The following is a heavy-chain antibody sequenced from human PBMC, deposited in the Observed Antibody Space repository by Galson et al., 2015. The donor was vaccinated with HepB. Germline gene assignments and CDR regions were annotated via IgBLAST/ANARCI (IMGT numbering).Heavy chain of an antibody. J-gene: IGHJ4*02. CDR3: TRGGLAVTATIFD. V-gene: IGHV3-49*04. Sequence: SLRLSCAPSGFTFGDYAMNWVRQAPGKGLEWVGFIRSKAYGGTPEYAASVKGKFTISRDDSKSIAYLQMNSLKTEDTAMYYCTRGGLAVTATIFDWGQGTLVTVSS. D-gene: IGHD6-19*01. CDR1: GFTFGDYA. CDR2: IRSKAYGGTP.